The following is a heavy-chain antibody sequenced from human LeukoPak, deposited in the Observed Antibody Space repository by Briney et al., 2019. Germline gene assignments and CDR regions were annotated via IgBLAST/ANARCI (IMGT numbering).Heavy chain of an antibody. D-gene: IGHD6-13*01. CDR3: ARGESVDSSSWYGTDY. J-gene: IGHJ4*02. CDR1: GYTFTSYG. Sequence: ASVKVSCKASGYTFTSYGISWVRQAPGQGLEWVGWISAYNGNTNYAQKLQGRVTMTTDTSTSTAYMELRSLRSDDTAVYYCARGESVDSSSWYGTDYWGQGTLVTVSS. CDR2: ISAYNGNT. V-gene: IGHV1-18*01.